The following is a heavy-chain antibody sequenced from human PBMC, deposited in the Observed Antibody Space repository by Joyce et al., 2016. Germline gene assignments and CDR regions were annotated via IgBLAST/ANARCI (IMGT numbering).Heavy chain of an antibody. J-gene: IGHJ4*02. Sequence: EVQLVESGGGLVKPGGSLRLSCAASGFTLSSYSMSWVRQAPGKGLELVSSLSSSSSYIKYTDSVKGRFTISRDNAKNSLYLQMNSLRVEDTAVYYCARSSYTNGIFDYWGQGTLVTVSS. CDR3: ARSSYTNGIFDY. D-gene: IGHD2-8*01. CDR1: GFTLSSYS. V-gene: IGHV3-21*01. CDR2: LSSSSSYI.